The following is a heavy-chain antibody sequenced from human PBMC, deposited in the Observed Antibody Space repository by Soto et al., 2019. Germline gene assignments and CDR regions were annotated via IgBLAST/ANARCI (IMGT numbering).Heavy chain of an antibody. Sequence: PGGSLRLSCAASGFTFSSYAMSWVRQAPGKGLEWVSAISGSGGSTYYADSVKGRFTISRDNSKNTLYLQMNSLRAEDTAVYYCAKSGAYGSGSYHYEPYDYWGQGTLVTVSS. CDR1: GFTFSSYA. CDR3: AKSGAYGSGSYHYEPYDY. J-gene: IGHJ4*02. V-gene: IGHV3-23*01. CDR2: ISGSGGST. D-gene: IGHD3-10*01.